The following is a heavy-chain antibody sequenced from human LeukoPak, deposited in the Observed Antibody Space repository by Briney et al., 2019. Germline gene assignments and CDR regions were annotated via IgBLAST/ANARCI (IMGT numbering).Heavy chain of an antibody. CDR2: FDPEDGET. CDR1: GYTLTELS. CDR3: ATGPPLGTQQLVLGDDY. J-gene: IGHJ4*02. Sequence: GASVKVSCKVSGYTLTELSMHWVRQAPGKGLEWMGGFDPEDGETIYAQKFQGRVTMTEDTSTDTAYMELSSLRSEDTAVYYCATGPPLGTQQLVLGDDYWGQGTLVTVSS. D-gene: IGHD6-13*01. V-gene: IGHV1-24*01.